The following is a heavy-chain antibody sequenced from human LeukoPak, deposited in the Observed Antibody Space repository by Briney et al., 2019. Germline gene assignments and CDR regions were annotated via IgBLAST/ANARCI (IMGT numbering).Heavy chain of an antibody. CDR2: IYYSGST. CDR3: ARRRSFYYYYYMDV. CDR1: GGSISSYY. D-gene: IGHD1-26*01. Sequence: TSETLSLTCTVSGGSISSYYWSWIRQPPGKGLEWIGYIYYSGSTNYNPSLKSRVTISVDTSKNQFSLKLSSVTAADTAVYYCARRRSFYYYYYMDVWGKGTTVTISS. J-gene: IGHJ6*03. V-gene: IGHV4-59*12.